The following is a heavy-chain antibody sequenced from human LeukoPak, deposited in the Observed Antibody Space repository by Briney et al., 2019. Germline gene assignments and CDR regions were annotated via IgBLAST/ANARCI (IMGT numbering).Heavy chain of an antibody. V-gene: IGHV3-23*01. CDR1: YX. D-gene: IGHD4-17*01. J-gene: IGHJ4*02. CDR2: ISGSGGST. Sequence: YXMSWVRQAPGKGLEWVSAISGSGGSTYYADSVKGRFTISRDNSKNTLYLQMNSLRAEDTAVYYCAKDDYGDPSGDYWGQGTLVTVSS. CDR3: AKDDYGDPSGDY.